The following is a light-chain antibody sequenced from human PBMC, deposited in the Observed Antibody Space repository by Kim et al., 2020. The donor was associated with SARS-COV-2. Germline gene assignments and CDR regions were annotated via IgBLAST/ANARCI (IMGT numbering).Light chain of an antibody. CDR1: DIGAKA. V-gene: IGLV3-21*04. J-gene: IGLJ2*01. CDR3: HVWNSSSNQGV. CDR2: FDT. Sequence: PGKTAKITCAGADIGAKALHWYQQQPGRAPALVIYFDTDRPSGIPERFSGSNSENTATLTISRVEAGDEADYYCHVWNSSSNQGVFGGGTQLTVL.